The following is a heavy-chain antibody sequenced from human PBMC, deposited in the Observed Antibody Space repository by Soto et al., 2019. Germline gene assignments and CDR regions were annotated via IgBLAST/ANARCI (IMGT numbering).Heavy chain of an antibody. CDR3: AGKPGIAVAGTNY. D-gene: IGHD6-19*01. J-gene: IGHJ4*02. CDR1: GFTFSSYW. Sequence: GGSLRLSCAASGFTFSSYWMSWVRQAPGKGLEWVANIKQDGSEKYYVDSVKGRFTISRDNAKNSLYLQMNSLRAEDTAVYYCAGKPGIAVAGTNYWGQGTLVTVSS. CDR2: IKQDGSEK. V-gene: IGHV3-7*01.